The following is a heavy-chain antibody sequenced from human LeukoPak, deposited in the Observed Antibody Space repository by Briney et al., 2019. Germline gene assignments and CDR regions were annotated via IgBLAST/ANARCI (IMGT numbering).Heavy chain of an antibody. CDR1: GGSISSGSYY. Sequence: SQTLSLTCTVSGGSISSGSYYWSWTRQPAGKGLEWIGRIYTSGSTNYNPSLKSRVTISVDTSKNQFSLKLSSVTAADTAVYYCARGENWFDPWGQGTLVTVSS. D-gene: IGHD3-16*01. CDR2: IYTSGST. J-gene: IGHJ5*02. V-gene: IGHV4-61*02. CDR3: ARGENWFDP.